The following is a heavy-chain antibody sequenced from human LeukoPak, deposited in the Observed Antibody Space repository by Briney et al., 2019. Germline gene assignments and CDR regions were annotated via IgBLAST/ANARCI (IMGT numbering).Heavy chain of an antibody. J-gene: IGHJ4*02. CDR3: AQTFRICSSTSCSKPLDY. CDR2: IIPILGIA. CDR1: GGTFSSYT. V-gene: IGHV1-69*02. Sequence: SVKVSCKASGGTFSSYTISWVRQAPGQGLEWMGRIIPILGIANYAQKFQGRVTITADKPTSTAYMELSSLRSEDTAVYYCAQTFRICSSTSCSKPLDYWGQGTLVTVSS. D-gene: IGHD2-2*01.